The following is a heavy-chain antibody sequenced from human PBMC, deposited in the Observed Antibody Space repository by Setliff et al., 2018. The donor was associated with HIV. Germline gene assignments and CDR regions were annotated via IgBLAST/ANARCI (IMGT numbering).Heavy chain of an antibody. J-gene: IGHJ4*02. D-gene: IGHD3-3*01. CDR2: IYYSVST. V-gene: IGHV4-59*11. CDR3: ARGGGGFLAWPDPYFDY. CDR1: GGSMNSHY. Sequence: PSETLSLTCTVSGGSMNSHYWSWIRQSPGRGLEWIGYIYYSVSTKYNPSLKSRVSMSIDTSKNQFSLKMSSVTAADTAVYYCARGGGGFLAWPDPYFDYWGQGTLVTVSS.